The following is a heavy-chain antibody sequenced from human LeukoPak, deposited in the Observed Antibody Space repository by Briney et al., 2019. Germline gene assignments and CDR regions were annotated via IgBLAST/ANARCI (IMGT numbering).Heavy chain of an antibody. Sequence: SETLSLTCTVSGGSISSGDYYWSWIRQPPGKGLEWIGYIYYSGNTYYNSSLKRRVTISVDTTENQFSLKLSSVTAADTAVYYCARGGGYCGIDWYFDLWGRGTLVTVSS. V-gene: IGHV4-30-4*01. CDR2: IYYSGNT. D-gene: IGHD2-15*01. CDR3: ARGGGYCGIDWYFDL. J-gene: IGHJ2*01. CDR1: GGSISSGDYY.